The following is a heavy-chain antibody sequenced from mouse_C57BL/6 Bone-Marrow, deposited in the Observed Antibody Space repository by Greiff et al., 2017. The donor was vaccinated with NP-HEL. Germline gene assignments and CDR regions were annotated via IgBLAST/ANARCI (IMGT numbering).Heavy chain of an antibody. J-gene: IGHJ2*01. CDR3: AKHGVYYGSSYVGYYFDY. CDR1: GFSLTSYG. D-gene: IGHD1-1*01. Sequence: VQRVESGPGLVAPSQSLSITCTVSGFSLTSYGVDWVRQPPGKGLEWLGVIWGGGSTTYNSALMSRLSISKDNSKSQFFLKMNSLQTDDTAMYYCAKHGVYYGSSYVGYYFDYWGQGTTLTVSS. CDR2: IWGGGST. V-gene: IGHV2-9*01.